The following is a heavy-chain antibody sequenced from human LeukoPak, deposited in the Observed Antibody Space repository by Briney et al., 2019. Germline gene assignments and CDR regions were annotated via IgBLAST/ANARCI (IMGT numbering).Heavy chain of an antibody. J-gene: IGHJ5*02. D-gene: IGHD6-13*01. V-gene: IGHV5-51*01. CDR3: ARSLAAAGINWFDP. CDR2: IYPGDSDT. CDR1: GYSFTSYW. Sequence: GESLKISCKGSGYSFTSYWIGWVRQMPGKGLEWMGIIYPGDSDTRYSPSFQGQVTISADKSISTTYLQWSSLKASDTAMYYCARSLAAAGINWFDPWAREPWSPSPQ.